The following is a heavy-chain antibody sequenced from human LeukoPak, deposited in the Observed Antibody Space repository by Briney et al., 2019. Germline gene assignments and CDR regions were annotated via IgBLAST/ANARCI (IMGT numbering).Heavy chain of an antibody. CDR2: INHSGST. D-gene: IGHD2-15*01. V-gene: IGHV4-34*01. CDR3: ARRRVVVVAATVPSLKRYWYFDL. Sequence: PETLSLTCAVYGGSFSGYYWSWIRQPPGKGLEWIGEINHSGSTNYNPSLKIRVTISVDTSKNQFSLKLSSVTAADTAVYYCARRRVVVVAATVPSLKRYWYFDLWGRGTLVTVSS. CDR1: GGSFSGYY. J-gene: IGHJ2*01.